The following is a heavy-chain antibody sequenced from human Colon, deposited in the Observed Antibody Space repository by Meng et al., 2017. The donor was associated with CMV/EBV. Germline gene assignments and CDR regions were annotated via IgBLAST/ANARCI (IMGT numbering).Heavy chain of an antibody. D-gene: IGHD5-18*01. CDR2: INGDGDT. V-gene: IGHV3-66*01. CDR1: GFTVSNTY. CDR3: GRDGYTTNWFYY. Sequence: EVQLVESGXXXXXPXGSXRLSCAASGFTVSNTYITWVRQAPGKWLVWVSIINGDGDTDYADSVKGRFTISRDSSKNSLYLQMNSLRAEDTGIYYCGRDGYTTNWFYYWGQGTLGTVSS. J-gene: IGHJ5*01.